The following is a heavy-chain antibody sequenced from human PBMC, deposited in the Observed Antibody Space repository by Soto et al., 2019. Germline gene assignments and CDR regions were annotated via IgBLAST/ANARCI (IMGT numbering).Heavy chain of an antibody. V-gene: IGHV4-59*08. CDR2: IYYSGST. Sequence: SETLSLTCTVSGGSIGSYFWSWIRQPPGKGLEWIGYIYYSGSTNYNPSLKSRVTISVDTSKNQFSLKPTSVTAADTALYYCARYFHTYSGPPIWGQGTLVTVSS. CDR1: GGSIGSYF. J-gene: IGHJ4*02. CDR3: ARYFHTYSGPPI. D-gene: IGHD5-12*01.